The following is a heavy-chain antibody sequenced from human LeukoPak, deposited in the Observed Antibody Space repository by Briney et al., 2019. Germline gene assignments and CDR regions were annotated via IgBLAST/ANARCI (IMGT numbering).Heavy chain of an antibody. CDR2: IYYSGTT. Sequence: SETLSLTCTVSVGSISSSSYHWGWIRQPPGKGLEWIASIYYSGTTYYNPSLKSRVTISVDTSKNQFSLRLSSVTAADTAVYYCARVTGYMIEDYFDYWGQGTLVTVSS. D-gene: IGHD3-22*01. CDR1: VGSISSSSYH. CDR3: ARVTGYMIEDYFDY. V-gene: IGHV4-39*07. J-gene: IGHJ4*02.